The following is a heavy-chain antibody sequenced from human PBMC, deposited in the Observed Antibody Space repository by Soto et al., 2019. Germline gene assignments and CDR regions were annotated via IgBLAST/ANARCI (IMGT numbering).Heavy chain of an antibody. CDR1: GGSISSGDSY. J-gene: IGHJ5*02. Sequence: PSETLSLTCTVSGGSISSGDSYWSWIRQPPGKGLEWIGYIYYSGSTYYNPSLKSRVTISVDTSKNQFSLRLSSVTAADTAVYYCARQVEALGWLDPWGQGPLVTVSS. CDR3: ARQVEALGWLDP. CDR2: IYYSGST. V-gene: IGHV4-30-4*01. D-gene: IGHD7-27*01.